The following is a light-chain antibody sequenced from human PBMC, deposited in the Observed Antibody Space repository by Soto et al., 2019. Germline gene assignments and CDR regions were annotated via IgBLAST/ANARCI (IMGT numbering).Light chain of an antibody. CDR1: SSDVGSYNL. CDR3: CSYAGSSPYVV. J-gene: IGLJ2*01. CDR2: EVS. Sequence: QSALTQPASVSGSPGQSITIYCTGTSSDVGSYNLVSWYQQHPSKAPKLLIYEVSKRPSGVSNRFSGYKSGNTASLTISGLQAEDEADYYCCSYAGSSPYVVFGGGTKVTVL. V-gene: IGLV2-23*02.